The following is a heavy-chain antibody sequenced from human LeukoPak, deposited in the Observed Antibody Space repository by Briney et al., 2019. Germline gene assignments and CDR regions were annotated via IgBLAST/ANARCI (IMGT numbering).Heavy chain of an antibody. Sequence: SETLSLTCTVSGGSISSYYWSWIRQPPGKGLEWIGYIYYSGSTNYNPSLKSRVTISVDTSKNQFSLKLSSVTAADTAVYYCARVGNFWSGYYFAYYYYMDVWGKGTTVTVSS. J-gene: IGHJ6*03. CDR1: GGSISSYY. CDR3: ARVGNFWSGYYFAYYYYMDV. CDR2: IYYSGST. V-gene: IGHV4-59*01. D-gene: IGHD3-3*01.